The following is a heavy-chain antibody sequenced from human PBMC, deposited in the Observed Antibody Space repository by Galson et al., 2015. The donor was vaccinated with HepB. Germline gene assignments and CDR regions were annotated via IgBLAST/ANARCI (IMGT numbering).Heavy chain of an antibody. CDR3: AKPGLVRWLVPDFDY. Sequence: SLRLSCATSGFTFTKYGMHWVRQAPGKGLEWVAGISSDGSSTYYADSVRGRFTISRDNSKTTVFLQMNSLRAEDTGVYYCAKPGLVRWLVPDFDYWGPGTLVTVSS. V-gene: IGHV3-30*18. CDR1: GFTFTKYG. J-gene: IGHJ4*02. D-gene: IGHD6-19*01. CDR2: ISSDGSST.